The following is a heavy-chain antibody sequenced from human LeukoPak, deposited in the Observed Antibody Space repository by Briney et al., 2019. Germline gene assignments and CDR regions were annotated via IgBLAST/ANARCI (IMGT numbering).Heavy chain of an antibody. Sequence: ESGGSLRLSCAASGFTFSSYAMHWVRQAPGKGLEWVAVISYDGSNKYYADSVKGRFTISRDNSKNTLYLQMNSLRAEDTAVYYCAIDPNWGMDYWGQGVLVTVSS. CDR2: ISYDGSNK. V-gene: IGHV3-30-3*01. J-gene: IGHJ4*02. CDR3: AIDPNWGMDY. CDR1: GFTFSSYA. D-gene: IGHD7-27*01.